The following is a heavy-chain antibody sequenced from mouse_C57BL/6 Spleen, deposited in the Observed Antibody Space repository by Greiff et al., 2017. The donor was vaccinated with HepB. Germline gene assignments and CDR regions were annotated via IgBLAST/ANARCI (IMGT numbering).Heavy chain of an antibody. J-gene: IGHJ4*01. CDR2: ISSDSSTI. D-gene: IGHD2-3*01. V-gene: IGHV5-17*01. CDR1: GFTFSDYG. Sequence: EVKLQESGGGLVKPGGSLKLSCAASGFTFSDYGMHWVRQAPEKGLEWVAYISSDSSTIYYADPVKGRFTISRDNAKNTLFLQMPSLRSEYTAMYYCARRRDGYYSAMDYWGQGTSVTVSS. CDR3: ARRRDGYYSAMDY.